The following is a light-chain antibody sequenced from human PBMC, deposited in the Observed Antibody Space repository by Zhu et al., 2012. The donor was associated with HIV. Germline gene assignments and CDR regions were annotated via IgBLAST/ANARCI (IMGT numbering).Light chain of an antibody. CDR1: QSVNSF. CDR3: QQRRNWPLT. J-gene: IGKJ4*01. V-gene: IGKV3-11*01. CDR2: DTS. Sequence: IVLTQSPATLSLSPGERATLSCRTSQSVNSFLAWYQQNLARLPGXSSYDTSKMAAGVPARFSGSGSGTDFTLTISSLEPEDFAVYYCQQRRNWPLTFGGGTRVEI.